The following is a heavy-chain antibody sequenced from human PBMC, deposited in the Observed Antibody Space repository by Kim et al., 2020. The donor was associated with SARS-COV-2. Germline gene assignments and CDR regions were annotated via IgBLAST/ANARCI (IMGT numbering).Heavy chain of an antibody. CDR1: GNTFSSYA. V-gene: IGHV7-4-1*02. D-gene: IGHD3-10*01. CDR3: ASSMVYGVISAFDL. CDR2: INTNTGNR. Sequence: ASVKVSCKASGNTFSSYAMNWVRQAPGQGLEWMGWINTNTGNRTYAQGFTGRFVFSLDTSVSTTYLQITSLKSEDTAVYYCASSMVYGVISAFDLWGQGTMVTVSS. J-gene: IGHJ3*01.